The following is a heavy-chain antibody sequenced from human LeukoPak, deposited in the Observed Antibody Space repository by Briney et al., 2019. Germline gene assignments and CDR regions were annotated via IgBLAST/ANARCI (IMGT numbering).Heavy chain of an antibody. Sequence: SETLSLTCTVSGGSLSTGGFYWSWIRQPPGRGLEWIGYISYSGGTYYNPSLKSRFSISLDASKSQFSLKMTSVTAADTAVYYCATTSKYIGSGRDDSFDIWGQGTMVTVSS. CDR2: ISYSGGT. CDR3: ATTSKYIGSGRDDSFDI. D-gene: IGHD3-10*01. J-gene: IGHJ3*02. CDR1: GGSLSTGGFY. V-gene: IGHV4-30-4*01.